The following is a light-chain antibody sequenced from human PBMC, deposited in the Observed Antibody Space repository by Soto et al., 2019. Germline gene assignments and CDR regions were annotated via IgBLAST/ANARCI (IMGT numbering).Light chain of an antibody. CDR1: HSVLFSPNNKNY. J-gene: IGKJ1*01. V-gene: IGKV4-1*01. CDR2: WAS. CDR3: QQYYSTPPIT. Sequence: EIVMTQSPDSLALSLCDRSTINCKSSHSVLFSPNNKNYLAWYQQKPGQPPKLLIYWASTRESGVPDRFSGSVSGTDFTLTISSLQAEDVAVYYCQQYYSTPPITFGQGTKVDIK.